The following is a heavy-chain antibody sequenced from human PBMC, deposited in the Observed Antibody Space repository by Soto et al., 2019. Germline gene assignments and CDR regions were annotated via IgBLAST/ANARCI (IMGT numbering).Heavy chain of an antibody. J-gene: IGHJ4*02. V-gene: IGHV3-33*01. CDR2: IWYDGSNK. Sequence: QVQLVESGGGVVQPGRSLRLSCAASGFTFNTYGMHWVRQAPGKGLEWVALIWYDGSNKYYADSVKGRFTISRDNSKNTLYLQMNSLRAEDTAVYYCATNEYGGKYYWGQGTLVTVSS. CDR3: ATNEYGGKYY. D-gene: IGHD4-17*01. CDR1: GFTFNTYG.